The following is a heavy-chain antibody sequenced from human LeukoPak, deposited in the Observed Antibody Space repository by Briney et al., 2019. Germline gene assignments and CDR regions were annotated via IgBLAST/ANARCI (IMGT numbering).Heavy chain of an antibody. CDR3: ARAQYTFDFSSGYYTVYFDY. V-gene: IGHV4-38-2*02. J-gene: IGHJ4*02. CDR1: GYSISSGYY. D-gene: IGHD3-3*01. Sequence: SETLSLTCTVSGYSISSGYYWGWIRQPPGKGLEWIGSIYHSGSTYYNPSLKSRVTISVDTSKNQFSLKLSSVTAADTAVYYCARAQYTFDFSSGYYTVYFDYWGQGTLVTVSS. CDR2: IYHSGST.